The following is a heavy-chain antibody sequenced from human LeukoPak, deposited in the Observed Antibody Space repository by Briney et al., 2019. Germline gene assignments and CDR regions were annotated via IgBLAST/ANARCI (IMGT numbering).Heavy chain of an antibody. CDR1: GYTFTGYY. V-gene: IGHV1-2*02. D-gene: IGHD4-23*01. CDR2: INPNSGGK. J-gene: IGHJ4*02. CDR3: ARRSVALRVVDY. Sequence: ASVKVSCKASGYTFTGYYMHWVRQAPGQGLEWMGWINPNSGGKNYAQKFQGRVTMTRDTSISTAYMELSRLRSDDTAVYYCARRSVALRVVDYWGQGTLVTVSS.